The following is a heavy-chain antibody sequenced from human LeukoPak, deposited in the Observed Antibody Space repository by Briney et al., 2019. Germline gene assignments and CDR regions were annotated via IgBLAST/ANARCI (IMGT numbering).Heavy chain of an antibody. V-gene: IGHV3-11*01. Sequence: GGSLRLSCAASGFTFSSNYMSWIRQAPGKGLEWVSYISSSGSTIYYADSVKGRFTISRDNAKNSLYLQMNSLRAEDTAVYYCARDDYGVLQRPFDYWGQGTLVTVSS. J-gene: IGHJ4*02. CDR3: ARDDYGVLQRPFDY. D-gene: IGHD4-17*01. CDR1: GFTFSSNY. CDR2: ISSSGSTI.